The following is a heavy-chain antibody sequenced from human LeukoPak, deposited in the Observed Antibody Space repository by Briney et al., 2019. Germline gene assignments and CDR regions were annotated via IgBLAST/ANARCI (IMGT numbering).Heavy chain of an antibody. V-gene: IGHV4-59*08. Sequence: PSETLSLTCAVYGGSFSGYYWSWIRQPPGKGLEWIGYISYSGNTNYNPSLKSRVTISVDTSKNQFSLKLSSVTAADTAVYYCARARGSGSYPDYWGQGTLVTVSS. D-gene: IGHD3-10*01. CDR1: GGSFSGYY. CDR2: ISYSGNT. CDR3: ARARGSGSYPDY. J-gene: IGHJ4*02.